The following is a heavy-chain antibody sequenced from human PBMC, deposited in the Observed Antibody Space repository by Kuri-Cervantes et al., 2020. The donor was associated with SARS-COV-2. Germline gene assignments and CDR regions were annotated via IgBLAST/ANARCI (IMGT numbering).Heavy chain of an antibody. V-gene: IGHV3-53*01. Sequence: GESLKISCAASGFSVGTNYMTWVRQALGKGLEWVAVIYSGASTYYPDSVKGRFTISRDNSKNTVYLQIYSLRAEDTAVYYCAKVPPRVAWYFDLWGRGTLVTVSS. CDR1: GFSVGTNY. CDR2: IYSGAST. D-gene: IGHD2-15*01. CDR3: AKVPPRVAWYFDL. J-gene: IGHJ2*01.